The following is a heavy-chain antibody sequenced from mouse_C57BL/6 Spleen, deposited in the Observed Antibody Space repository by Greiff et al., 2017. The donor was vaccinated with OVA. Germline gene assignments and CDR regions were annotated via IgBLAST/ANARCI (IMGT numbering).Heavy chain of an antibody. CDR1: GYTFTSYW. V-gene: IGHV1-50*01. CDR2: IDPSDSYT. J-gene: IGHJ2*01. CDR3: ARTYYDYSLYY. Sequence: QVQLQQSGAELVKPGASVKLSCKASGYTFTSYWMQWVKQRPGQGLEWIGEIDPSDSYTNYNQKFKGKATLTVDTSSSTAYMQLSSLTSEDSAVYYCARTYYDYSLYYWGQGTTLTVSS. D-gene: IGHD2-4*01.